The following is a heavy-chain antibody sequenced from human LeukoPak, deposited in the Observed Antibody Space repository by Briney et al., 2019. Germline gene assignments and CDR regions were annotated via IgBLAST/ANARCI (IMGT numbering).Heavy chain of an antibody. J-gene: IGHJ6*02. V-gene: IGHV3-21*06. CDR1: GFTFTRFN. CDR3: ARPFYYDSNGGEGMDV. D-gene: IGHD3-22*01. CDR2: ITTSGTYI. Sequence: GGSLRLSCAASGFTFTRFNMNWGRQAPGKGLELVSSITTSGTYIYYADSVKGRFTISRDNAKNSLYLHMNSLRAEDTAVYYCARPFYYDSNGGEGMDVWGQGTTVTVSS.